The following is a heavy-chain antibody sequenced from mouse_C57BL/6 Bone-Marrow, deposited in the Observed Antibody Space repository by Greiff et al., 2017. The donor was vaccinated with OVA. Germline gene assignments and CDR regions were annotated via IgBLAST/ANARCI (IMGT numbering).Heavy chain of an antibody. CDR1: GYAFSSYW. D-gene: IGHD2-1*01. CDR3: ARGDLLWSSWFAY. J-gene: IGHJ3*01. CDR2: IYPGDGDT. V-gene: IGHV1-80*01. Sequence: VKLQESGAELVKPGASVKISCKASGYAFSSYWMNWVKQRPGKGLEWIGQIYPGDGDTNYNGKFKGKATLTADKSSSTAYMQLSSLTSEDSAVYFCARGDLLWSSWFAYWGQGTLVTVSA.